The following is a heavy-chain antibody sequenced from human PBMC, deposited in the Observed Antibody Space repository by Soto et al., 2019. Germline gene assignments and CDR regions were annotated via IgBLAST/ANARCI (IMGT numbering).Heavy chain of an antibody. CDR2: IYYSGST. V-gene: IGHV4-31*03. CDR1: GGSISSGGYY. CDR3: ARDPVVRFLEWFPRAFSF. D-gene: IGHD3-3*01. Sequence: PSETLSLTCTVSGGSISSGGYYWSWIRQYPGKGLEWIGYIYYSGSTYYNPSLKSRVTISVDTSKNQFSLKLSSVTAADTAVYYCARDPVVRFLEWFPRAFSFWGQGSLVTGSS. J-gene: IGHJ4*02.